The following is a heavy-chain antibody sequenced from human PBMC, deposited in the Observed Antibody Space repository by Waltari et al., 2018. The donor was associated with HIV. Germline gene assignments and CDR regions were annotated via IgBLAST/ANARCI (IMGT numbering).Heavy chain of an antibody. CDR3: ASYRYYYDSSGYSHPQTFDY. CDR1: GGTLSTYP. D-gene: IGHD3-22*01. J-gene: IGHJ4*02. CDR2: IIPILGIA. V-gene: IGHV1-69*04. Sequence: QFQLVQSGAAVKHHGASVQVSCKASGGTLSTYPVSWCRQATGPRLQWMGRIIPILGIANYAQKFQGRVTITADKSTSTAYMERSSLRSEETAVYYCASYRYYYDSSGYSHPQTFDYWGQGTLVTVSS.